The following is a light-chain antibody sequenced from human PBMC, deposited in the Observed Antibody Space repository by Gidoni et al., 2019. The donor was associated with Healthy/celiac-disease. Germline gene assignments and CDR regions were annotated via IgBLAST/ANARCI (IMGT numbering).Light chain of an antibody. CDR1: QSVSSY. Sequence: EIVLPQSPATLSLSPGERATLSCRASQSVSSYFAWYQQKPGQAPRLLIYDASNRATGIPARFSGSGSGTDFTLTISSLEPEDFAVYYCQQRSNWPTFGGGTKVEIK. CDR2: DAS. CDR3: QQRSNWPT. V-gene: IGKV3-11*01. J-gene: IGKJ4*01.